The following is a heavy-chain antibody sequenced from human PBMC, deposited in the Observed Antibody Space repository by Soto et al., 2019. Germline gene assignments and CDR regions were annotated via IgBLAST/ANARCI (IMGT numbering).Heavy chain of an antibody. CDR3: VRYCSGGSCPDAFDI. CDR1: GFTFSGSA. D-gene: IGHD2-15*01. V-gene: IGHV3-73*02. CDR2: IRSKANSDAT. Sequence: EVPLVESGGGLVQPGGSLKLSCVASGFTFSGSAMHWVRQASGKGLEWVGRIRSKANSDATAYGASVKGRFTISRDDSKNTAYLQMNSLQTEDTAVYYCVRYCSGGSCPDAFDIWGQGTMVTVSS. J-gene: IGHJ3*02.